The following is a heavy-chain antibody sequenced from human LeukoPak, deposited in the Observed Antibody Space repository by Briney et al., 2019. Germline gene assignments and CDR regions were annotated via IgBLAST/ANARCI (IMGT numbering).Heavy chain of an antibody. V-gene: IGHV4-59*12. J-gene: IGHJ4*02. D-gene: IGHD1-26*01. CDR1: GGSISSYY. Sequence: SETLSLTCTVSGGSISSYYWSWIRQPPGKGLEWIGYIYYSGSTNYNPSLKSRVTISVDRSKNQFSLKLSSVTAADTAVYYCARGGIVGARGYFDYWGQGTLVTVSS. CDR2: IYYSGST. CDR3: ARGGIVGARGYFDY.